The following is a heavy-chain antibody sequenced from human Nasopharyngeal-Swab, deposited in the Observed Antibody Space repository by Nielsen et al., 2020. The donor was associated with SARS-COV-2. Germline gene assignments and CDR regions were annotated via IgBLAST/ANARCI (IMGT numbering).Heavy chain of an antibody. CDR3: ARGDYSSSWDRSYYGMDV. J-gene: IGHJ6*02. D-gene: IGHD6-13*01. Sequence: WVRQAPGQRLGWMGWINAGNGNTKYSQKFQGRVTITRDTSASTAYMELSSLRSEDTAAYYCARGDYSSSWDRSYYGMDVWGQGTTVTVSS. CDR2: INAGNGNT. V-gene: IGHV1-3*01.